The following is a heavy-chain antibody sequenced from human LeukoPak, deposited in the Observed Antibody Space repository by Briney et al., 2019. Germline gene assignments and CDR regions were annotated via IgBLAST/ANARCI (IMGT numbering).Heavy chain of an antibody. J-gene: IGHJ3*02. CDR3: AKVHITMVRGVIGHDAFDI. CDR2: ISGSGGST. CDR1: GFTFSSCA. D-gene: IGHD3-10*01. V-gene: IGHV3-23*01. Sequence: GGSLRLSCAASGFTFSSCAMSWVRQAPGKGLEWVSAISGSGGSTYYADSVKGRFTISRDNSKNTLYLQMNSLRAEDTAVYYCAKVHITMVRGVIGHDAFDIWGQGTMVTVSS.